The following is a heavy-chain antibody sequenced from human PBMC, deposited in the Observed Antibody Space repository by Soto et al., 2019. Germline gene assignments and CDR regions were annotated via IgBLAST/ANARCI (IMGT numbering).Heavy chain of an antibody. J-gene: IGHJ5*02. D-gene: IGHD6-13*01. Sequence: ASVKVSCKASGYTFTSYAMHWVRQAPGQRLEWMGWINAGNGNTKYSQKFQGRVTMTEDTSTDTAYMELSSLRAEDTALYYCAKDNSSSWTHNWFDPWGQGTLVTVS. V-gene: IGHV1-3*01. CDR2: INAGNGNT. CDR3: AKDNSSSWTHNWFDP. CDR1: GYTFTSYA.